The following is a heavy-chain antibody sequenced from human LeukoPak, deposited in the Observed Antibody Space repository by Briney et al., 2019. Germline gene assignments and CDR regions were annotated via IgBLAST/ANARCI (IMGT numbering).Heavy chain of an antibody. CDR2: MNPNSGNT. CDR3: ARVRSGSYENWFDP. D-gene: IGHD1-26*01. V-gene: IGHV1-8*03. J-gene: IGHJ5*02. CDR1: GYTFTSYD. Sequence: ASVKVSCKASGYTFTSYDINWVRQATGQGLEWMGWMNPNSGNTGYAQKFQGRVTITRNTSISTAYMELSSLRSEDTAVYYCARVRSGSYENWFDPWGQGTLVTVSS.